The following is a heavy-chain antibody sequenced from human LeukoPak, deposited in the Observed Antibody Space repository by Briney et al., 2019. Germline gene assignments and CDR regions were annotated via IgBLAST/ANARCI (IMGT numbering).Heavy chain of an antibody. D-gene: IGHD6-13*01. J-gene: IGHJ4*02. CDR1: GGSISSYY. CDR3: ARDGSTRPFDY. CDR2: IYYSGST. V-gene: IGHV4-59*01. Sequence: PSETLSLTCTASGGSISSYYWSWIRQPPGKGLEWIGYIYYSGSTNYNPSLKSRVTISVDTSKNQFSLKLGSVTAADTAVYYCARDGSTRPFDYWGQGTLVTVSS.